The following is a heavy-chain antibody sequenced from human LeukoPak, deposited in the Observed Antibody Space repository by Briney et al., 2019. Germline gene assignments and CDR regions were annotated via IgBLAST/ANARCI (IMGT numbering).Heavy chain of an antibody. J-gene: IGHJ6*03. Sequence: GGSLRLSCAASGFIFDDYLIHWVRQRPGKGLEWVSLISWDGGVTYHADSVKGRFTITRDNAKNSLYLQKNSLRAEDTVVYYCARKNYFYYYMDVWGKGTTVTISS. CDR3: ARKNYFYYYMDV. D-gene: IGHD2/OR15-2a*01. CDR2: ISWDGGVT. CDR1: GFIFDDYL. V-gene: IGHV3-43D*04.